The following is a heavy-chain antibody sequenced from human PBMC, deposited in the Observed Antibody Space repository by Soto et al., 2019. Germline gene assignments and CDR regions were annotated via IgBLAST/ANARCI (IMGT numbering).Heavy chain of an antibody. V-gene: IGHV4-59*01. Sequence: SETLALTCTVSGGSISSYALSWIRQPPGKGLEWIGYIYYSGSTNYNPSLKSRVTISVDTSKNQFSLKLSSVTAADTAVYYCASGDYPPASDYWGQGTLVTVSS. CDR3: ASGDYPPASDY. J-gene: IGHJ4*02. CDR2: IYYSGST. CDR1: GGSISSYA. D-gene: IGHD4-17*01.